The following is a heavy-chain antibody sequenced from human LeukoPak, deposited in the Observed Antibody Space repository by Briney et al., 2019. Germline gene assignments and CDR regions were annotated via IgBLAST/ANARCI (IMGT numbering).Heavy chain of an antibody. J-gene: IGHJ4*02. Sequence: GGSLRLSCAASGFTFRTYAMHWVRQAPGKGLEWVSYISSSGITIYYADSVKGRFTISRDNAKNSLYLQMNSLRAEDTAVYYCAREMGGYPFDYWGQGTLVTVSS. CDR3: AREMGGYPFDY. CDR2: ISSSGITI. D-gene: IGHD5-12*01. CDR1: GFTFRTYA. V-gene: IGHV3-48*03.